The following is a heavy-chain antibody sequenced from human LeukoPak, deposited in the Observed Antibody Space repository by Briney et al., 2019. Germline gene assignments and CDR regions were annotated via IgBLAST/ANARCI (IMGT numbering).Heavy chain of an antibody. CDR1: GDSVSSNSAA. V-gene: IGHV6-1*01. CDR3: ARPYHEYSSSSPFDY. J-gene: IGHJ4*02. Sequence: SQTLSLTCAISGDSVSSNSAAWNWIRQSPSRGLEWLGRTYYRSKWYTEYAVSVKSRITINPDTSKNQFSLKLSSVTAADTAVYYCARPYHEYSSSSPFDYWGQGTLVTVSS. CDR2: TYYRSKWYT. D-gene: IGHD6-6*01.